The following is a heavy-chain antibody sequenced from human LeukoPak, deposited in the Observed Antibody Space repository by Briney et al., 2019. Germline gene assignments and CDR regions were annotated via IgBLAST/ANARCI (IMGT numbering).Heavy chain of an antibody. Sequence: GGSLGLSCAASGFSFSKYAMHWVRQAPGKGLEWVAVISFDETKKYYADSVKGRFTISRDNSNNTLFLQMNSLKTEDTAVYFCARMKVIKGASLDYWGQGSLVTVSS. J-gene: IGHJ4*02. V-gene: IGHV3-30-3*01. CDR1: GFSFSKYA. CDR3: ARMKVIKGASLDY. D-gene: IGHD2/OR15-2a*01. CDR2: ISFDETKK.